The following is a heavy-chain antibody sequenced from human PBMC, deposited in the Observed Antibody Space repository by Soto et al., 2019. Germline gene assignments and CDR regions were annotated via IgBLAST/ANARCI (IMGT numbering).Heavy chain of an antibody. CDR1: GFTFSRYA. CDR2: ISVSGDNT. CDR3: AKDGKMRTKVWFPAGYGMDV. D-gene: IGHD3-10*01. V-gene: IGHV3-23*01. J-gene: IGHJ6*02. Sequence: GGSLRLSCAASGFTFSRYAMNWVRQAPGRGLQWISGISVSGDNTSYVESVRGRFTVYRDNSKNTLYLQMNNLRAEDTALYYCAKDGKMRTKVWFPAGYGMDVWGQGTTVTV.